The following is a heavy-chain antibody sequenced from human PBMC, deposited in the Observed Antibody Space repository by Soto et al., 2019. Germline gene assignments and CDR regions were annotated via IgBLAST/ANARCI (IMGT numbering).Heavy chain of an antibody. Sequence: PSETLSLTCTVSGASISSYYWSWIRQPAGKGLEWIGRIYTNMNTNYNPSLKSRVTMSVDTSKNQFSLKLSSVTAADTAVYYCARGRAGLITIFGVVIIRDYYGMDVWGQGTTVTVSS. CDR3: ARGRAGLITIFGVVIIRDYYGMDV. V-gene: IGHV4-4*07. CDR2: IYTNMNT. J-gene: IGHJ6*02. CDR1: GASISSYY. D-gene: IGHD3-3*01.